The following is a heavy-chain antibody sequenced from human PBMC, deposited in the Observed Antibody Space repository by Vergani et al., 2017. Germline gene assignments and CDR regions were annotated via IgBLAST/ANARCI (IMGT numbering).Heavy chain of an antibody. CDR3: ARDLLVDTAMVGAFDI. D-gene: IGHD5-18*01. CDR1: GFTFSDYY. J-gene: IGHJ3*02. Sequence: QVQLVESGGGLVKPGGSLRLSCAASGFTFSDYYMSWIRQAPGKGLEWVSYISSSSSYTNYADSVKGRFTISRDNAKNSLYLQMNSLRAEGTAVYYCARDLLVDTAMVGAFDIWGQGTMVTVSS. V-gene: IGHV3-11*05. CDR2: ISSSSSYT.